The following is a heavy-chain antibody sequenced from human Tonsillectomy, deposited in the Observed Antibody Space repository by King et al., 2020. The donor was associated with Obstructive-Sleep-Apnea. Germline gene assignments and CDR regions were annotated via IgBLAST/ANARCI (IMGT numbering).Heavy chain of an antibody. CDR3: ASPYCGDDCYRDAFDI. D-gene: IGHD2-21*02. CDR1: GYTFTGYY. Sequence: QLVQSGAEVKKPGASVKVSCKASGYTFTGYYMHWVRQAPGQGLEWMGWINPNSGGTNYAQKFQGRVTMTRDTSISTAYMELSRLRSDDTAVYSCASPYCGDDCYRDAFDIWGQGTMVTVSS. CDR2: INPNSGGT. J-gene: IGHJ3*02. V-gene: IGHV1-2*02.